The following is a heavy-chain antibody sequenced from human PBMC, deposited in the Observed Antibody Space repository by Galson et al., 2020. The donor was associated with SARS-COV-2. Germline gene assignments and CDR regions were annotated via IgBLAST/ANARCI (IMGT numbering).Heavy chain of an antibody. J-gene: IGHJ5*02. V-gene: IGHV3-30*18. Sequence: GESLKISCAASGFTFSSYGMHWVRQAPGKGLEWVAVISYDGSNKYYADSVKGRFTISRDNSKNTLYLQMNSLRAEDTAVYYCANTYYYGSGSYSGWFDPWGQGTLVTVSS. CDR2: ISYDGSNK. CDR1: GFTFSSYG. D-gene: IGHD3-10*01. CDR3: ANTYYYGSGSYSGWFDP.